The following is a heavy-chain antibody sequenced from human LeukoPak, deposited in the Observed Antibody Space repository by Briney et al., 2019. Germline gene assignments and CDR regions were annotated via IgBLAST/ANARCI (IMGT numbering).Heavy chain of an antibody. V-gene: IGHV4-34*01. CDR3: ARGSSGYYPSFDY. J-gene: IGHJ4*02. Sequence: SETLSLTCAVYGGSFSGYYWSCIRQPPGKGLEWIGEINHSGTTNYNPSLKSRVTISVDTSKNQFSLKLSSVTAADTAVYYCARGSSGYYPSFDYWGQGTLVTVSS. CDR1: GGSFSGYY. CDR2: INHSGTT. D-gene: IGHD3-22*01.